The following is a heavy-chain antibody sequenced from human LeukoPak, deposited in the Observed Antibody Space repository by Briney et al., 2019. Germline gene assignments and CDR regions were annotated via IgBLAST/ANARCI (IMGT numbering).Heavy chain of an antibody. D-gene: IGHD2-21*01. CDR3: ARDRGNYCGGDCYSNY. J-gene: IGHJ4*02. CDR2: IRFDGSNE. Sequence: PGGSLRLSCAASGFTFRSYGMHWVRQAPGKGLEWVAFIRFDGSNEYYADSVKGRFTISRDNSKNILYLQMNSLRAEDTAVYYCARDRGNYCGGDCYSNYWGQGTLVTVSS. CDR1: GFTFRSYG. V-gene: IGHV3-30*02.